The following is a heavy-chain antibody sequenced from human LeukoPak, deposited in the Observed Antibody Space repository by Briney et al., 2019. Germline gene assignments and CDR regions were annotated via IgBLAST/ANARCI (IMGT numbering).Heavy chain of an antibody. D-gene: IGHD3-16*02. CDR3: ARAPIMITFGGVIPDDAFDI. CDR2: IYYSGST. CDR1: GGSISSYY. J-gene: IGHJ3*02. Sequence: PSETLSLTCTVSGGSISSYYWSWIRQPPGKGLEWIGYIYYSGSTNYNPSLKSRVTISVDTSKNQFSLKLSSVTAADTAVYYCARAPIMITFGGVIPDDAFDIWGQGTMVTVSS. V-gene: IGHV4-59*01.